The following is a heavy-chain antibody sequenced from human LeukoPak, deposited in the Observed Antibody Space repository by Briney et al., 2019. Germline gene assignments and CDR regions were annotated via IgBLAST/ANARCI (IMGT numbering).Heavy chain of an antibody. Sequence: ASVKVSCKASGGTFSSYAISWVRQAPGQGLEWMGGIIPIFGTANYAQKFQGRVTITADESTSTAYMERSSLRSEDTAVYYCARDEDETAMAYYWGQGTLVTVSS. CDR2: IIPIFGTA. CDR3: ARDEDETAMAYY. J-gene: IGHJ4*02. V-gene: IGHV1-69*13. CDR1: GGTFSSYA. D-gene: IGHD5-18*01.